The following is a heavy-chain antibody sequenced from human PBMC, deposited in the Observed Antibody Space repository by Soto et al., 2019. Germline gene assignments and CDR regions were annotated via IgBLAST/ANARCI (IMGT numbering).Heavy chain of an antibody. V-gene: IGHV3-23*01. J-gene: IGHJ4*02. CDR1: GFSFPNFA. D-gene: IGHD2-21*02. CDR3: AKDDFTDRGDDYFDY. CDR2: IGASGDIT. Sequence: EVQLLESGGALFQLGGSLRPSVEAFGFSFPNFARIWVGQAPGRGLGWVAGIGASGDITWYADSVKGRLSISRDNSKNTLYLQLNSLRFEDTAVYYCAKDDFTDRGDDYFDYWGPGTLVTVSS.